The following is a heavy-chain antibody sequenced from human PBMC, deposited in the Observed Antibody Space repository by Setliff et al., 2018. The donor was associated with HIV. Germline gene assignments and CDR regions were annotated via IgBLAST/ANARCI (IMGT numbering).Heavy chain of an antibody. CDR1: GDSISSHY. J-gene: IGHJ6*03. CDR3: ARAGSSGDHYYYYYMDV. Sequence: ASETLSLTCSVSGDSISSHYWSWIRQPPGKGLEWIGYIHSSGSTNYNPSLKSRVTISVDTSKNQFSLKLSSVTAADTAVYYCARAGSSGDHYYYYYMDVWGKGTTVTVSS. V-gene: IGHV4-59*11. CDR2: IHSSGST. D-gene: IGHD6-25*01.